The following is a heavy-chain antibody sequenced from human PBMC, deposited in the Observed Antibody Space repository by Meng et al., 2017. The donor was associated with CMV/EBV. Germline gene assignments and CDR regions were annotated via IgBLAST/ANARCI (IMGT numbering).Heavy chain of an antibody. Sequence: SCAASGFTFSSYAMSWVRQAPWKGLEWVSAISGSGGSTYYADSVKGRFTISRDNSKNTLYLQMNSLRAEDTAVYYCAKDLRCSSTSCYKSYWGQGTLVTVSS. D-gene: IGHD2-2*02. J-gene: IGHJ4*02. V-gene: IGHV3-23*01. CDR3: AKDLRCSSTSCYKSY. CDR2: ISGSGGST. CDR1: GFTFSSYA.